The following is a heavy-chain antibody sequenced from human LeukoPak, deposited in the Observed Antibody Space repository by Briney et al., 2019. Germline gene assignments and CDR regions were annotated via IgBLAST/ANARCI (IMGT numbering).Heavy chain of an antibody. J-gene: IGHJ1*01. CDR3: ARGGSSWYRGSFQH. V-gene: IGHV1-46*01. D-gene: IGHD6-13*01. CDR1: GYTFTSYD. Sequence: ASVKVSCKASGYTFTSYDMHWVRQAPGQGLEWMGIINPSGGSTSYAQIFQGRVTMTRDTSTSTVYMGLSSQRSEDTAVYYCARGGSSWYRGSFQHWGQGTLVTVSS. CDR2: INPSGGST.